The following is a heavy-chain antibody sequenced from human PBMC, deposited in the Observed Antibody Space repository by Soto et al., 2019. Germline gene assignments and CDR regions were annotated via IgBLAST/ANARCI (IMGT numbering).Heavy chain of an antibody. CDR2: ISYDGSNK. Sequence: QVQLVESGGGVVQPGRSLRLSCAASGFTFSSYGMHWVRQAPGKGLEWVAVISYDGSNKYYADSVKGRFTISRDNSKNTLYLQMNSLRAEDTAVYYCAKDLDSEYYYYGMDVWGQGTTVTVSS. CDR1: GFTFSSYG. D-gene: IGHD3-9*01. J-gene: IGHJ6*02. V-gene: IGHV3-30*18. CDR3: AKDLDSEYYYYGMDV.